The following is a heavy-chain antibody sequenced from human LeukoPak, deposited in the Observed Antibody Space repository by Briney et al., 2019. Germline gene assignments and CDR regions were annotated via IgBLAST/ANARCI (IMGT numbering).Heavy chain of an antibody. V-gene: IGHV1-18*04. J-gene: IGHJ4*02. CDR3: ARIDQWLVEEDY. CDR2: ISAYNGNT. CDR1: GYSFTDYY. Sequence: ASVKVSCKASGYSFTDYYMHWVREAPGQGLEWMGWISAYNGNTNYAQKLQGRVTMTTDTSTSTAYMELRSLRSDDTAVYYCARIDQWLVEEDYWGQGTLVTVSS. D-gene: IGHD6-19*01.